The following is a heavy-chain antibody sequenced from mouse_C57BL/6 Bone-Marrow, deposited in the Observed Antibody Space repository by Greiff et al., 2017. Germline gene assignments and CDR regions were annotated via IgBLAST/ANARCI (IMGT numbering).Heavy chain of an antibody. Sequence: QVQLKQPGAELVRPGTSVKLSCKASGYTFTSYWMHWVKQRPGQGLEWIGVIDPSDSYTNYNQKFKGKATLTVDTSSSTAYMQLSSLTSEDSAVYYCARRYYYGSFDYWGQGTTLTVSS. CDR3: ARRYYYGSFDY. D-gene: IGHD1-1*01. CDR2: IDPSDSYT. V-gene: IGHV1-59*01. CDR1: GYTFTSYW. J-gene: IGHJ2*01.